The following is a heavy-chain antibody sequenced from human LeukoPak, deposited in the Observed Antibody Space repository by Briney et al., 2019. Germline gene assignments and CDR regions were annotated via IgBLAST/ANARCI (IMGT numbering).Heavy chain of an antibody. D-gene: IGHD3-22*01. CDR2: ISKSGDST. Sequence: GGSLRLSCAASGFTFSSYAMSWVRQTPGMGLEWVSTISKSGDSTYFADSVKGRCTISRDNSKNMLYLQMNSLGVEDTAVYYCAKVARDSRVYYFNYWGQGTLATVSS. V-gene: IGHV3-23*01. CDR1: GFTFSSYA. CDR3: AKVARDSRVYYFNY. J-gene: IGHJ4*02.